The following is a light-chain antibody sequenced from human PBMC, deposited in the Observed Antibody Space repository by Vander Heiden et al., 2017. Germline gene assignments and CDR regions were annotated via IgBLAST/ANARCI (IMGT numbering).Light chain of an antibody. CDR1: SSDIGAYNY. V-gene: IGLV2-14*01. CDR2: DVS. Sequence: QSALTQPAPVSGSPGQSITIPCSGTSSDIGAYNYVPWFQQHPGKAPKLIIYDVSIRPSGVSNRFSGSKSGNTASLTISGLLPEDEADYFCSSYTSTSTLYVFGTGTKVTVL. J-gene: IGLJ1*01. CDR3: SSYTSTSTLYV.